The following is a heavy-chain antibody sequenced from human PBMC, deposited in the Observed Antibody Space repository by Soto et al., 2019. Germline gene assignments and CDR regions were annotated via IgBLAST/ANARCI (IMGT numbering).Heavy chain of an antibody. CDR3: ARQEGIVVVVAATDY. J-gene: IGHJ4*02. Sequence: SETLSLTCTVSGGSISSSSYYWGWIRQPPGKGLEWIGSIYYSGSTYYNPSLKSRVTISVDTSKNQFSLKLSSVTAADTAVYYCARQEGIVVVVAATDYWGQGTLVTVSS. CDR2: IYYSGST. CDR1: GGSISSSSYY. D-gene: IGHD2-15*01. V-gene: IGHV4-39*01.